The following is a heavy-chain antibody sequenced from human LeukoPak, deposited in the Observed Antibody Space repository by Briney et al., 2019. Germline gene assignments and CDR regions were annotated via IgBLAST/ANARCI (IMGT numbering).Heavy chain of an antibody. J-gene: IGHJ5*02. CDR3: ARQYSYGLGHWFDP. D-gene: IGHD5-18*01. V-gene: IGHV3-21*01. CDR2: ISSSSSSYI. Sequence: GGSLRLSCAASGFTFSSYSMNWVRQAPGKGLEWVSSISSSSSSYIYYADSVKGRFTISRDNAKNSLYLQMNSLRAEDTAVYYCARQYSYGLGHWFDPWGQGTLVTVSS. CDR1: GFTFSSYS.